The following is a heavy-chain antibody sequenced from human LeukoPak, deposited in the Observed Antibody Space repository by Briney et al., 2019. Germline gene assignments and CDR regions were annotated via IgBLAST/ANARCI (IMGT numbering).Heavy chain of an antibody. J-gene: IGHJ4*02. CDR3: ARVIYSGSYQGDY. CDR1: GGTFSSYA. D-gene: IGHD1-26*01. CDR2: IIPILGIA. Sequence: ASVKVSCKASGGTFSSYAISWVRQAPGQGLEWMGRIIPILGIANYAQKFQGRVTITADKSTSTAYMELSSLRSEDTAVYYCARVIYSGSYQGDYWGQGTLVTVSS. V-gene: IGHV1-69*04.